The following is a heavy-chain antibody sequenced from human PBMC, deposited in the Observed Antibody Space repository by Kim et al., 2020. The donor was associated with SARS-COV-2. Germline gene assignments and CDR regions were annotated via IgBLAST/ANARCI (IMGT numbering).Heavy chain of an antibody. J-gene: IGHJ5*02. CDR2: A. V-gene: IGHV1-69*01. D-gene: IGHD6-13*01. CDR3: ARDQGSRVPGP. Sequence: ANYAQKFQGRVTITADESTSTAYMELSSLRSEDTAVYYCARDQGSRVPGPWGQGTLVTVSS.